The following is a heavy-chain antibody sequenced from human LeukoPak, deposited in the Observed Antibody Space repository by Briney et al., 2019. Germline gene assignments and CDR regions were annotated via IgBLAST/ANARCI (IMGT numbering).Heavy chain of an antibody. D-gene: IGHD5-24*01. CDR3: TRVGYIDEGIDY. V-gene: IGHV3-53*01. Sequence: GGSLRLSCAASGFTVSSNYMSWVRQAPGKGLEWVSVIYSGGSTYYADSVRGRFTISRDNAKNSLYLQMNSLRAEDTAIYYCTRVGYIDEGIDYWGQGTLVTVSS. CDR2: IYSGGST. CDR1: GFTVSSNY. J-gene: IGHJ4*02.